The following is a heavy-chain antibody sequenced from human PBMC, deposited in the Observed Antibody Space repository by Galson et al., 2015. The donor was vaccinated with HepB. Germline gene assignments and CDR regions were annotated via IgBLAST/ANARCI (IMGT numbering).Heavy chain of an antibody. CDR3: AKDVASKIISSGVDTIMGGGLPDY. CDR1: GFTLNTSA. Sequence: SLRLSCAASGFTLNTSAMTWVRQPPGKGLEWVSAIVGYGDTTYYADFVKGRFTISRDKSKNTLYLQMNSLRAEDTAVYYCAKDVASKIISSGVDTIMGGGLPDYWANGTQVTGSS. D-gene: IGHD5-12*01. J-gene: IGHJ4*01. CDR2: IVGYGDTT. V-gene: IGHV3-23*01.